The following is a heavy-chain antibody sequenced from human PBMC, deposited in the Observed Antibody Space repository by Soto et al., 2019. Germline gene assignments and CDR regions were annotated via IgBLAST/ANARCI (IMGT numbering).Heavy chain of an antibody. CDR2: INQSGSP. D-gene: IGHD2-21*02. J-gene: IGHJ6*02. CDR1: SGTISSSNW. V-gene: IGHV4-4*02. CDR3: HCCRDYYGMDV. Sequence: SETLSLTCAVSSGTISSSNWWTWVRQPPGKGLEWIGEINQSGSPNYNPSLRSRVTISVDTSKSQFFLKLSSVTAADTAVYYCHCCRDYYGMDVWGQGTTVTVSS.